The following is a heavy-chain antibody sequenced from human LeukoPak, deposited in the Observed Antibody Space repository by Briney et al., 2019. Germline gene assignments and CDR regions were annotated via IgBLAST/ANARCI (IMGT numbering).Heavy chain of an antibody. CDR2: IYYSGST. J-gene: IGHJ4*02. CDR1: GGSINNYY. CDR3: ARVMTFGQWLVPQN. V-gene: IGHV4-59*01. D-gene: IGHD6-19*01. Sequence: SQTLSLTCTVSGGSINNYYWSWIRQPPGKGLEWIGYIYYSGSTNYNPSLKSRVTISVDTSKNQFSLKLSSVTAADTAVYYCARVMTFGQWLVPQNWGQGTLVTVSS.